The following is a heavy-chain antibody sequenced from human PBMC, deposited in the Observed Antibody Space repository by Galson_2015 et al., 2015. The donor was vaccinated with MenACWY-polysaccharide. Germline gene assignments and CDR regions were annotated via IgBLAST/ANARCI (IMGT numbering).Heavy chain of an antibody. J-gene: IGHJ3*01. V-gene: IGHV3-48*03. Sequence: SLRLSCAGSGFTFRDYSMHWVRQTAGKGLGWVSFISSGGGNTIYYPDSVRGRFTISRDDAKNSVYLQMNNLRAEDTAFYFCARGWLEYSLDPWGRGTMVTASS. D-gene: IGHD5-24*01. CDR1: GFTFRDYS. CDR3: ARGWLEYSLDP. CDR2: ISSGGGNTI.